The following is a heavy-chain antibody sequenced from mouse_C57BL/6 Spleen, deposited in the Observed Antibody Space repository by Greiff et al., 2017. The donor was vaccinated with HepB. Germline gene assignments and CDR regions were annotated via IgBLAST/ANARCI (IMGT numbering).Heavy chain of an antibody. D-gene: IGHD1-1*02. J-gene: IGHJ4*01. Sequence: VHLVESGPGLVAPSQSLSITCTVSGFSFTSYAISWVRQPPGKGLEWLGVIWTGGGTNYNSALKSRLSISKDNSKSQFFLKMNRLQTDDTARYSCARNGLISGRVAGSAMDYWGQGTSVTVSS. V-gene: IGHV2-9-1*01. CDR1: GFSFTSYA. CDR3: ARNGLISGRVAGSAMDY. CDR2: IWTGGGT.